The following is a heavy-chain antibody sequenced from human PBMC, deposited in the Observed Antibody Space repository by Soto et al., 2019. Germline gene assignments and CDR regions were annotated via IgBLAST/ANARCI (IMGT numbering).Heavy chain of an antibody. CDR3: AREFCSGGTCYGSFDH. D-gene: IGHD2-15*01. J-gene: IGHJ4*02. CDR1: GFSFSVHY. Sequence: PGGSLRLSCAASGFSFSVHYMTWIRRAPGKGLEWISYISNSGGTIYYADSVKGRFTISRDNAKNSLYLQMNSLRAEDTAVYYCAREFCSGGTCYGSFDHWGQGTLVTVSS. CDR2: ISNSGGTI. V-gene: IGHV3-11*01.